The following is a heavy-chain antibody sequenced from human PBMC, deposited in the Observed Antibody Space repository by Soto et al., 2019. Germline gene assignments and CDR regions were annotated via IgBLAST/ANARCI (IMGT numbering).Heavy chain of an antibody. Sequence: PSETLSRTCTVSGGSISSSSYYWGWILQPPGKGLEWIGSIYYSGSTYYNPSLKSRVTISVDTSKNQFSLKLSSVTAADTAVYYCARQFDSSGWYYGYYFVYWGQGTLVTISS. V-gene: IGHV4-39*01. CDR2: IYYSGST. CDR3: ARQFDSSGWYYGYYFVY. CDR1: GGSISSSSYY. D-gene: IGHD6-19*01. J-gene: IGHJ4*02.